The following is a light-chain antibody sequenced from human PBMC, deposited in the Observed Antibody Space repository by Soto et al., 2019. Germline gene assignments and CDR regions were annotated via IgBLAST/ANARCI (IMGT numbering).Light chain of an antibody. Sequence: LTQSPVTLSLSPGERATLSCRASQSVSGYLAWYQQKPGQAPRLLIYDASSRANGIPARFTGSGSGTDFSLTISSLEPEDFAVYYCQQRGTWPTFGQGTRVEI. CDR1: QSVSGY. CDR2: DAS. CDR3: QQRGTWPT. V-gene: IGKV3-11*01. J-gene: IGKJ1*01.